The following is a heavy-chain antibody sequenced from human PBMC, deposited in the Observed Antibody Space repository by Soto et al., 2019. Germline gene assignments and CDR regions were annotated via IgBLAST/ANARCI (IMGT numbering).Heavy chain of an antibody. V-gene: IGHV3-30*18. CDR2: ISSDGGTK. D-gene: IGHD6-19*01. CDR1: GFTFSSYG. J-gene: IGHJ4*01. CDR3: AKEIEVAGDLDY. Sequence: VGSLRLSCVASGFTFSSYGIHWVRQAPGKGLEWVGVISSDGGTKYYADSVKGRFTISRDNSKNTLYLQMDSLRPEDTAVYYCAKEIEVAGDLDYWGHGTLVTVSS.